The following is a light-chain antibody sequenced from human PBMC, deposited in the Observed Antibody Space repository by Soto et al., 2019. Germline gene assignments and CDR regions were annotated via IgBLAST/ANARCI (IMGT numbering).Light chain of an antibody. CDR2: GVF. CDR3: QHYGRPQWT. CDR1: QSGYSGY. J-gene: IGKJ1*01. V-gene: IGKV3-20*01. Sequence: EIVLTQSPDTLSLSPGESATLSCRASQSGYSGYLAWYQQRPGQAPRLLIYGVFRRVNGFPDRFSGSRSGTEFTLTISRLEPEDFAVYYCQHYGRPQWTFGKGTKVEIK.